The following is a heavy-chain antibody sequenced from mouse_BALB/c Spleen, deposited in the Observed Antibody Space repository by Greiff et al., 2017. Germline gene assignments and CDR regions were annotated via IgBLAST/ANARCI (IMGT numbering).Heavy chain of an antibody. CDR3: KGYDYENYAMDY. D-gene: IGHD2-4*01. J-gene: IGHJ4*01. V-gene: IGHV14-4*02. CDR2: IDPENGGT. CDR1: GFNINDYY. Sequence: EVQLQESGAELVRSGASVKMSCTASGFNINDYYMHWVKQRPEKGLEWIGWIDPENGGTEYTPKFQGKATLTADTSSSTAYMQLSSLTSEDTAVYYCKGYDYENYAMDYWGQGTSVTVSS.